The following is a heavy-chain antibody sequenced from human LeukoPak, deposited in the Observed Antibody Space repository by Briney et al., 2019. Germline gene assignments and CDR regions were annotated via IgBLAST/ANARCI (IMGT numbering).Heavy chain of an antibody. J-gene: IGHJ4*02. V-gene: IGHV1-2*02. Sequence: GASVKVSCKASGYIFTDYYMHWVRQAPGQGLEWMGYIIPNSGGTTYAQKFQGRVTMTRDTSISAAYLDLSGLRSDDTAVYYCSTEDKYCSSSTCGDSWGQGTLVTVSS. CDR2: IIPNSGGT. CDR3: STEDKYCSSSTCGDS. D-gene: IGHD2-2*01. CDR1: GYIFTDYY.